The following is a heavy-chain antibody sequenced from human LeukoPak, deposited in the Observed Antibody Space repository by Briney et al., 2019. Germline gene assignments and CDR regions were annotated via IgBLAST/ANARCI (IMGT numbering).Heavy chain of an antibody. V-gene: IGHV1-2*02. CDR2: INPNSGGT. CDR1: GYTFTGYY. D-gene: IGHD4-11*01. J-gene: IGHJ4*02. Sequence: GASVKVSCKASGYTFTGYYMHWVRQAPGQGLEWMGWINPNSGGTNYAQKFQGRVTMTRDTSISTAYMELSRLRSDDTAVYYCAREPVTTVGPHFDYWGQGTLVTVSS. CDR3: AREPVTTVGPHFDY.